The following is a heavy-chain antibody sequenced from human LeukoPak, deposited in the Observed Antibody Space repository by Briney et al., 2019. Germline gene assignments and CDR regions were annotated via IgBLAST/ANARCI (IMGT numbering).Heavy chain of an antibody. CDR3: ARRCSGGSCYSWDDAFDI. CDR1: GYTFTGYY. J-gene: IGHJ3*02. V-gene: IGHV1-2*02. CDR2: INPNSGGT. D-gene: IGHD2-15*01. Sequence: ASVKVSCKASGYTFTGYYMHWVRQAPGQGLEWMGWINPNSGGTNYAQKFQGRVTMTRDTSISTAYMELSRLRSDDTAVYYCARRCSGGSCYSWDDAFDIWGQGTMVTVSS.